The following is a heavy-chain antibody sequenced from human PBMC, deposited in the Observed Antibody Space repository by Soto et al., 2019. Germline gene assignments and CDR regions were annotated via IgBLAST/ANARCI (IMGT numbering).Heavy chain of an antibody. CDR1: GHTFSSYG. V-gene: IGHV1-18*04. J-gene: IGHJ4*02. CDR2: ISGYNGNT. D-gene: IGHD5-12*01. Sequence: QVQFVQSGPEVKKPGASVKVSCKTSGHTFSSYGITWIRQDPGQGREWMGWISGYNGNTNTAQKLQGRLTMTTDTSTSTAYMELRSLRSDDTAVYYCAIDHGIVATGRYFDYWGQGTLVTVSS. CDR3: AIDHGIVATGRYFDY.